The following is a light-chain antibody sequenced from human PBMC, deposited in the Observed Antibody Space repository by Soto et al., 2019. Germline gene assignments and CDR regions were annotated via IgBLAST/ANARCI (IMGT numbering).Light chain of an antibody. V-gene: IGLV2-14*01. J-gene: IGLJ1*01. CDR3: TSYTSGRTYV. Sequence: QSVLTQPASVSGSPGQSITISCTGTSSDVGGYDYVSWYQQHPGKVPKFLIYEVTNRPSGVSHRFSGSKSGNTASLTISGLQAEDEADYYCTSYTSGRTYVFGSGTKGTVL. CDR2: EVT. CDR1: SSDVGGYDY.